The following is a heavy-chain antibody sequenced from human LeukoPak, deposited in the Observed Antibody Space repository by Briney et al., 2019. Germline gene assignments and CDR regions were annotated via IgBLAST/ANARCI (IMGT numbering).Heavy chain of an antibody. CDR3: ARGRDGYRGYFDY. J-gene: IGHJ4*02. Sequence: PSETLSLTCTVSGDSISSNVYLWGWIRQPPGKELEWIGSISYTGSTYYNPSLKSRVTISVDTSKNQFSLKLSSVTAADTAVYYCARGRDGYRGYFDYWGQGTLVTVSS. CDR1: GDSISSNVYL. CDR2: ISYTGST. V-gene: IGHV4-39*07. D-gene: IGHD5-24*01.